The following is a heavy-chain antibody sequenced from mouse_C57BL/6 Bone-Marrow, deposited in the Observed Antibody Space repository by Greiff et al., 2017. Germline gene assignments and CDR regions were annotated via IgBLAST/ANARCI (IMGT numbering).Heavy chain of an antibody. CDR2: IDPENCDT. CDR1: GFNIKDDY. D-gene: IGHD2-12*01. CDR3: TAYSFYWYFDV. V-gene: IGHV14-4*01. Sequence: VQLQQSGAELVRPGASVKLSCTASGFNIKDDYMHWVKQRPEQGLEWIGWIDPENCDTEYASKFQGKATITADTSSNTAYLQLSSLTSEDTAVYSCTAYSFYWYFDVWGTGTTVTVSS. J-gene: IGHJ1*03.